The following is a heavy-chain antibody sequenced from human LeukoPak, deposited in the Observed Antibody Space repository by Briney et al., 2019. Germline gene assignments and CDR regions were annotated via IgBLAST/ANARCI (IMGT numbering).Heavy chain of an antibody. CDR3: AKEGGFRGAAAGNFDY. CDR1: GFTFDDYD. CDR2: ISWNSGSI. D-gene: IGHD6-13*01. J-gene: IGHJ4*02. V-gene: IGHV3-9*01. Sequence: PGRSLRLSCAASGFTFDDYDMHWVRQAPGKGLEWVSGISWNSGSIGYADSVKGRFTISRDNAKNSLYLQMNSLRAEDTALYYCAKEGGFRGAAAGNFDYWGQGTLVTVSS.